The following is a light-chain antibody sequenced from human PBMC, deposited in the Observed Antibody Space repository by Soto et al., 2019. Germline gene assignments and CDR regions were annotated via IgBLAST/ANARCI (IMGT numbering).Light chain of an antibody. J-gene: IGKJ4*01. CDR1: RSLLSNGYNY. CDR3: AQGLQTPLT. Sequence: DVVMTQSPLSLPVTPGEPASISCRSSRSLLSNGYNYLNWYLQKPGQSPQLLIYLGSNRASGVPDRFSGSGSGTDFTLKISRVEAEDVGVYYCAQGLQTPLTFGGGTKVDIK. V-gene: IGKV2-28*01. CDR2: LGS.